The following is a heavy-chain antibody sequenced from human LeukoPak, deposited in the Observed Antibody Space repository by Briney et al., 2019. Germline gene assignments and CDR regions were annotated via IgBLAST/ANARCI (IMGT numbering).Heavy chain of an antibody. V-gene: IGHV3-23*01. CDR1: GFTFSSYA. J-gene: IGHJ4*02. D-gene: IGHD4-17*01. CDR2: ISGSGGST. CDR3: AKDSYGDYYFDY. Sequence: GGSPRLSCAASGFTFSSYAMSWVRQAPGKGLEWVSAISGSGGSTYYADSVKGRFTISRDNSKNTLYLQMNSLRAEDTAVYYCAKDSYGDYYFDYWGQGTLVTVSS.